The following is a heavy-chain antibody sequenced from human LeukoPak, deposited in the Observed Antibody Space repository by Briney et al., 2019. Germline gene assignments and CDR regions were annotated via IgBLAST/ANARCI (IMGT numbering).Heavy chain of an antibody. J-gene: IGHJ5*02. V-gene: IGHV3-33*01. CDR1: GFTFSSYG. Sequence: GGSLRLSCAASGFTFSSYGMHWVRQAPGKGLEWVAVIWYDGSNKYYADSVKGRFTISRDNSKNTLYLQMNSLRAEDTAAYYCARDCEYGDYAGWFDPWGQGTLVTVSS. D-gene: IGHD4-17*01. CDR3: ARDCEYGDYAGWFDP. CDR2: IWYDGSNK.